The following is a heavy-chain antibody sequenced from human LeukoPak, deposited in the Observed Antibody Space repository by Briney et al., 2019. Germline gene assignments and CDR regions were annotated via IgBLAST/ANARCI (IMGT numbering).Heavy chain of an antibody. CDR1: GFTFDDYA. CDR3: AKTLIRTGAFDI. D-gene: IGHD3/OR15-3a*01. Sequence: PGRSLRLSCAASGFTFDDYAMHWVRQAPGKGLEWVSGISWNSGSIGYADSAKGRFTISRDNAKNSLYLQMNSLRAEDTALYYCAKTLIRTGAFDIWGQGTMVTVSS. J-gene: IGHJ3*02. V-gene: IGHV3-9*01. CDR2: ISWNSGSI.